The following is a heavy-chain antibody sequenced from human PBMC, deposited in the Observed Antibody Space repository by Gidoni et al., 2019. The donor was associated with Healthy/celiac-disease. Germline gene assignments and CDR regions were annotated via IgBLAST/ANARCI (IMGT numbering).Heavy chain of an antibody. J-gene: IGHJ5*02. CDR2: ISSSSSTI. D-gene: IGHD3-22*01. V-gene: IGHV3-48*02. CDR3: ARGPNYYDSSGYPNWFDP. CDR1: GFTFISYS. Sequence: EVQLVESGGGLVQPGGSLRLSCPASGFTFISYSMNWVRQAPGKGLEWVSYISSSSSTIYYADSVKGRFTISRDNAKNSLYLQMNSLRDEDTAVYYCARGPNYYDSSGYPNWFDPWGQGTLVTVSS.